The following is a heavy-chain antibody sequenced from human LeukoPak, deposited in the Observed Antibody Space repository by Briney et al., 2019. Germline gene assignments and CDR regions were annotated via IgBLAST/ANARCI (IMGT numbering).Heavy chain of an antibody. CDR3: ARRSNDFWSGLISSFDY. V-gene: IGHV4-39*01. J-gene: IGHJ4*02. D-gene: IGHD3-3*01. CDR1: GGSISSSSYY. Sequence: SETLSLTCAVSGGSISSSSYYWGWIRQPPGKGLEWIGSIYYSGSTYYNPSLKSRVTISVDTSKNQFSLELSSVTAADTAVYYCARRSNDFWSGLISSFDYWGQGTLVTVSS. CDR2: IYYSGST.